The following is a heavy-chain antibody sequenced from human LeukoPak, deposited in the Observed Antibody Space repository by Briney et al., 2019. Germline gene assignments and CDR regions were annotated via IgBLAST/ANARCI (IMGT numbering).Heavy chain of an antibody. CDR1: GYSFTSYW. D-gene: IGHD5-24*01. J-gene: IGHJ3*02. CDR3: ARAERWLQLYAFDI. Sequence: GESLRISCKGSGYSFTSYWIGWVRQMPGKGLEWMGIIYPGDSDTRYNPSFQGQVTISADKSISTAYLQWSSLKASDTAMYYCARAERWLQLYAFDIWGQGTMVTVSS. CDR2: IYPGDSDT. V-gene: IGHV5-51*01.